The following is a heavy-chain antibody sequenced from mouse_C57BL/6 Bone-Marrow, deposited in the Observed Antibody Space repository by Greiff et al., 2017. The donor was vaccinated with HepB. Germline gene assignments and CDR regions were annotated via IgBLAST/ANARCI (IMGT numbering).Heavy chain of an antibody. D-gene: IGHD1-1*01. J-gene: IGHJ2*01. CDR3: ARSPSITTVVAPYYFDY. Sequence: VQLQQSGPGLVQPSQSLSITCTVSGFSLTSYGVHWVRQSPGKGLEWLGVIWSGGSTDYNAAFISRLSISKDNSKSQVFFKMNSLQADDTAIYYCARSPSITTVVAPYYFDYWGQGTTLTVSS. V-gene: IGHV2-2*01. CDR2: IWSGGST. CDR1: GFSLTSYG.